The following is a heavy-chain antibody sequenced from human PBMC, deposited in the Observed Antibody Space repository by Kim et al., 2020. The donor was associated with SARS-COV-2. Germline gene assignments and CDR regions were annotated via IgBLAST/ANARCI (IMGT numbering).Heavy chain of an antibody. J-gene: IGHJ4*02. D-gene: IGHD3-3*01. V-gene: IGHV3-30*02. Sequence: HSDSVKGRLTITRDNPKNTLYLQLNSLRAEDTAVFYCSKDGVEMAAPLDYWGQGTLVTVSS. CDR3: SKDGVEMAAPLDY.